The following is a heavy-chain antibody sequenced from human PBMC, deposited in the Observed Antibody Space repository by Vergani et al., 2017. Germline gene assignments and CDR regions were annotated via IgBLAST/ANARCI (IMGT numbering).Heavy chain of an antibody. CDR2: ISGSGGST. D-gene: IGHD3-3*01. Sequence: EVQLLESGGGLVQPGGSLRLSCAASGFTFSSYAMSWVRQAPGKGLEWVSAISGSGGSTYYADSVKGRFTISRDNSKNTLYLQMNSLRAEDTAVYYCPRGGDFWSGYYLDYWGQGTLVTVSS. V-gene: IGHV3-23*01. CDR1: GFTFSSYA. J-gene: IGHJ4*02. CDR3: PRGGDFWSGYYLDY.